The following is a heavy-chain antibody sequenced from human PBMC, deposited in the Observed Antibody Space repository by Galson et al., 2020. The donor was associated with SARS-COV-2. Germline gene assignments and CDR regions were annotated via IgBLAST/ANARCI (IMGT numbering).Heavy chain of an antibody. D-gene: IGHD3-22*01. CDR2: FDPEDGET. J-gene: IGHJ5*02. CDR3: ATATPITMTGWFDP. Sequence: ASVKVPCKVSGYTLTDLSMHWVRQAPGKGLEWMGGFDPEDGETIYAQKFQGRVTMTEDTSTDTAYMELSSLRSEDTAVYYCATATPITMTGWFDPWGQGTLVTVSS. CDR1: GYTLTDLS. V-gene: IGHV1-24*01.